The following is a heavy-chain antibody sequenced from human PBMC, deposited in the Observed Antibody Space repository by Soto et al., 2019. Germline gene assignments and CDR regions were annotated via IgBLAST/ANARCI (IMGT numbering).Heavy chain of an antibody. V-gene: IGHV1-18*01. Sequence: QVQLVQSGAEVKKPGASVKVSCKASGYTFTSYGISWVRQAPGQGLEWMGWISAYNGNTNYAQKLQGRVTMTTDTSTSTAYMELRSLRSDDTAVYYCARDWTTVVTGKITFGGDIWGQGTMVTVSS. J-gene: IGHJ3*02. CDR1: GYTFTSYG. D-gene: IGHD4-17*01. CDR3: ARDWTTVVTGKITFGGDI. CDR2: ISAYNGNT.